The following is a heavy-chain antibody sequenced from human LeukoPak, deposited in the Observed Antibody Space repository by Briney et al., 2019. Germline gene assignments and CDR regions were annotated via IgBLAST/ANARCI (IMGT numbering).Heavy chain of an antibody. CDR2: MNPNSGNT. Sequence: ASVKVSCKASGYTFTSYDINWVRQATGQGLAWMGWMNPNSGNTGYAQKFQGRVTMTRNTSISTAYMELSSLRSEDTAVYYCARGVGYSGYPPVASFDYWGQGTLVTVSS. V-gene: IGHV1-8*01. CDR3: ARGVGYSGYPPVASFDY. D-gene: IGHD5-12*01. J-gene: IGHJ4*02. CDR1: GYTFTSYD.